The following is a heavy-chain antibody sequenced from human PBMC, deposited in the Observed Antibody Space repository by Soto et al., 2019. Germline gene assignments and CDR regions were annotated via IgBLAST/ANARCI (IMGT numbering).Heavy chain of an antibody. Sequence: GGSLRLSCAASGFTFSSYAMHWVRQAPGKGLEYVSAISSNGGSTYYANSVKGRFTISRDNSKNTLYLQMGSLRAGDMAVYYCARMWGYCSSTSCYAFDIWRQGTMVTVSS. CDR1: GFTFSSYA. J-gene: IGHJ3*02. V-gene: IGHV3-64*01. CDR2: ISSNGGST. CDR3: ARMWGYCSSTSCYAFDI. D-gene: IGHD2-2*01.